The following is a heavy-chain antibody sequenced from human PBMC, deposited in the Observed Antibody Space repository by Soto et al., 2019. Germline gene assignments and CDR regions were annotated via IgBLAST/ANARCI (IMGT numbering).Heavy chain of an antibody. V-gene: IGHV3-21*04. CDR2: ISSSGTSI. J-gene: IGHJ4*02. Sequence: PGGSLRLSCAASGFSFSGYNMNWVRQAPGKGLEWVSFISSSGTSIHYADSVKGRFTISRDNSKNTLYLKMNSLRVEDTAVYYCAKKVPGSNPLDSWGQGALVTVSS. CDR1: GFSFSGYN. CDR3: AKKVPGSNPLDS. D-gene: IGHD1-1*01.